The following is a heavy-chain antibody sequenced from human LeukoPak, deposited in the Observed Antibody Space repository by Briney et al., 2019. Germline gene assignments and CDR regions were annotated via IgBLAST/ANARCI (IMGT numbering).Heavy chain of an antibody. CDR3: ARRYYYGSGSYYFDY. V-gene: IGHV5-51*01. CDR2: IYPGDSDT. D-gene: IGHD3-10*01. Sequence: GESLKISCKSSGYSFTSYWIGWVRQMPGKGLEWMGIIYPGDSDTRYSPSFQGQVTISADKSISTAYLQWSSLKASDTAMYYCARRYYYGSGSYYFDYWGQGTLVTVSS. CDR1: GYSFTSYW. J-gene: IGHJ4*02.